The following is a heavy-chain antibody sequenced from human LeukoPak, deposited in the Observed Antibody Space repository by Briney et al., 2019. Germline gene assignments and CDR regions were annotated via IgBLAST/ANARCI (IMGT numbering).Heavy chain of an antibody. CDR1: GFTFSSYA. CDR3: VHRALVAATPFDY. J-gene: IGHJ4*02. D-gene: IGHD2-15*01. Sequence: GGSLRLSCAASGFTFSSYAMTWVRQSPRKRLEWVSTISDSGGSTYYADSVKGRFTISRDNSKNTLYLQMNSLRAEDTAVYYCVHRALVAATPFDYWGQGTLVTVSS. V-gene: IGHV3-23*01. CDR2: ISDSGGST.